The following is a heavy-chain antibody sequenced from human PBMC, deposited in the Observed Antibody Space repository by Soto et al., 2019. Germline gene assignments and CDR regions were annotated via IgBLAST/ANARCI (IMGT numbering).Heavy chain of an antibody. V-gene: IGHV1-2*04. J-gene: IGHJ4*02. Sequence: ASVKVSCKASGYTFTDYYTHWFRQAPGQGLEWMGWINPYSGGTNYAQRFQDWITMTRDTSISTAYMELSRLKSDDTAVYYCARGPAGGYFDYWGQGSPVTVSS. CDR3: ARGPAGGYFDY. CDR1: GYTFTDYY. CDR2: INPYSGGT.